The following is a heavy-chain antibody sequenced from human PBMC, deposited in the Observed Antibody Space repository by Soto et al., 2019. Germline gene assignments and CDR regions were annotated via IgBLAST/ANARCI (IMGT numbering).Heavy chain of an antibody. V-gene: IGHV4-59*08. CDR2: IYYSGST. CDR3: ARLFRDYDYIWGSYRLWPDP. J-gene: IGHJ5*02. Sequence: SETLSLTCTVSGGSISSYYRSWIRQPPGKGLEWIGYIYYSGSTNYNPSLKSRVTISVDTSKNQFSLKLSSVTAADTAVYYCARLFRDYDYIWGSYRLWPDPWGQGTLVTVSS. D-gene: IGHD3-16*02. CDR1: GGSISSYY.